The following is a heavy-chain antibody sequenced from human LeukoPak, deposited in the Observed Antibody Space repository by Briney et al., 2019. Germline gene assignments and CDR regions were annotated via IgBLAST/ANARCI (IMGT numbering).Heavy chain of an antibody. V-gene: IGHV3-7*05. CDR3: ARDRYLDY. J-gene: IGHJ4*02. CDR2: IKQDGSEK. Sequence: GSLRLSCAASGLTFRNYAMSWVRQAPGKGLEWVANIKQDGSEKYYVDSVKGRFTISRDNAKNSLYLQMNSLRAEDTAVYYCARDRYLDYWGQGTLVTVSS. CDR1: GLTFRNYA.